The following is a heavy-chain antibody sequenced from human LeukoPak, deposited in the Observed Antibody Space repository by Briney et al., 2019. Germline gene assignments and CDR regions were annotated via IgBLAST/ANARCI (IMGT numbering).Heavy chain of an antibody. J-gene: IGHJ3*02. CDR2: INGSGGGT. V-gene: IGHV3-23*01. CDR1: GFTFSSYA. CDR3: ASLSVRGDAFDI. Sequence: PGGSLRLSCAASGFTFSSYAMSWVRQAPGKGLEWVSAINGSGGGTYYADSVKGRFTISRDNSKNTLYLQMNSLRAEDTAVYYCASLSVRGDAFDIWGQGTMVTVSS.